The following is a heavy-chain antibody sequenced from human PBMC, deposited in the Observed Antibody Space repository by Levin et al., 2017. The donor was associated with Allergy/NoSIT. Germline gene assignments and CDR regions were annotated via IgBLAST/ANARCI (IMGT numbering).Heavy chain of an antibody. Sequence: ASVKVSCKVSGYTLTELSMHWVRQAPGKGLEWMGGFDPEDGETIYAQKFQGRVTMTEDTSTDTAYMELSSLRSEDTAVYYCATDSDYTDPLNYYGMDVWGQGTTVTVSS. CDR1: GYTLTELS. J-gene: IGHJ6*02. V-gene: IGHV1-24*01. D-gene: IGHD4-11*01. CDR3: ATDSDYTDPLNYYGMDV. CDR2: FDPEDGET.